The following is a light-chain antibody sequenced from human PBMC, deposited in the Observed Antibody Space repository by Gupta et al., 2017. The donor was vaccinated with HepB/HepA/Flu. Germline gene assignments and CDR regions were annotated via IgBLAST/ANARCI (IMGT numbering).Light chain of an antibody. CDR2: GAS. Sequence: IVLTQSPGPLSLSPGETATLSCRASQSVSSNFLAWYQQKPGQAPRLLIYGASSRATGSSDRFSGSGSETDFALTISRLEPEDFAVYYCQQDGNSPKTFGQGTKGE. CDR3: QQDGNSPKT. V-gene: IGKV3-20*01. J-gene: IGKJ1*01. CDR1: QSVSSNF.